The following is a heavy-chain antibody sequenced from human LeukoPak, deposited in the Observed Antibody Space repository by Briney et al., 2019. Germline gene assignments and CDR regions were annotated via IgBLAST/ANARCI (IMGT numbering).Heavy chain of an antibody. J-gene: IGHJ4*02. CDR1: GFTFSSYS. V-gene: IGHV3-21*06. D-gene: IGHD2-2*02. CDR2: IGSSGVYI. Sequence: KPGGSLRLSCAASGFTFSSYSMNWVRQAPGKGLEWVSSIGSSGVYIYYADSVKGRFTISRDNAKNSLYLQMNSLRAEDTALYYCARGPYYSSSSCYTNYYFDYWGQGTVVTVSS. CDR3: ARGPYYSSSSCYTNYYFDY.